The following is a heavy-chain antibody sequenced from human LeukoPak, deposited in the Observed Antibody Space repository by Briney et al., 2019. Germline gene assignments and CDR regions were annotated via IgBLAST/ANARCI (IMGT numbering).Heavy chain of an antibody. D-gene: IGHD6-13*01. V-gene: IGHV1-69*13. CDR1: GGTFSSYA. J-gene: IGHJ4*02. CDR2: IIPIFGTA. CDR3: ARDPPGGAAADAALDY. Sequence: ASVKVSCKASGGTFSSYAISWVRQAPGQGLEWMGGIIPIFGTANYAQKFQGRVTITADESTSTAYMELSSLRSEDTAVYYCARDPPGGAAADAALDYWGQGTLVTVSS.